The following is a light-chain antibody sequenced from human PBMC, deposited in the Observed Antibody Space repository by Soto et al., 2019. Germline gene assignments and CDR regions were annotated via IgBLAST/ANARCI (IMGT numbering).Light chain of an antibody. CDR1: SSDVGAYNY. CDR2: HVT. V-gene: IGLV2-14*01. J-gene: IGLJ1*01. CDR3: CSYTTRNTFV. Sequence: QSALTRPASVSGSLGQSITISCSGTSSDVGAYNYVSWYQQYPGKAPKLMIYHVTDRPSGVSNRFSGSKSGNTASLTISGLQAEDEADYYCCSYTTRNTFVFGTGTKVIVL.